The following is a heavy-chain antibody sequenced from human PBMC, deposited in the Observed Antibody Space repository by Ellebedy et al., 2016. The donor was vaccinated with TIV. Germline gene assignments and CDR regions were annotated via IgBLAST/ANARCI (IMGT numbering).Heavy chain of an antibody. J-gene: IGHJ4*02. Sequence: PGGSLRLSCSASGFTFSSYAMHWVRQAPGKGLEYVSAISSNGSSTYYADSVKGRFTISRDNSKNTLYLQMNSLRAEDTAVYYCARVKGSYHYDYWGQGTLVTVSS. CDR3: ARVKGSYHYDY. V-gene: IGHV3-64*04. D-gene: IGHD1-26*01. CDR1: GFTFSSYA. CDR2: ISSNGSST.